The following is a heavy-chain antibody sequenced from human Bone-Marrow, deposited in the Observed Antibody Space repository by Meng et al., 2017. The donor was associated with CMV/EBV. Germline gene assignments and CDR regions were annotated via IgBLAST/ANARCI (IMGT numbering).Heavy chain of an antibody. J-gene: IGHJ6*02. CDR2: ISWNSGSI. D-gene: IGHD1-26*01. CDR1: GFTFDDYA. Sequence: SLKISCAASGFTFDDYAMHWVRQAPAKGLEWVSGISWNSGSIGYADSVKGRFTISRDNAKNSLYLQMNSLRAEDTALYYCAKDMGATEGYGMDVWGQGTTVTVSS. CDR3: AKDMGATEGYGMDV. V-gene: IGHV3-9*01.